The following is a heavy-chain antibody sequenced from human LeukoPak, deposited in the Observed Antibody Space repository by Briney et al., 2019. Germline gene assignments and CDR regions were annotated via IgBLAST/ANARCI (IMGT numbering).Heavy chain of an antibody. CDR1: GYTFTSYG. V-gene: IGHV1-18*01. CDR2: ISAYNGDT. Sequence: ASVKVSCKASGYTFTSYGISWVRQAPGQGLEWMGWISAYNGDTNYAQKLQGRVTMTTDTSTSTAYMELSRLTSDDTAVYFCARGSRVGAATKEAYHIWGQGTMVTVSS. J-gene: IGHJ3*02. D-gene: IGHD1-26*01. CDR3: ARGSRVGAATKEAYHI.